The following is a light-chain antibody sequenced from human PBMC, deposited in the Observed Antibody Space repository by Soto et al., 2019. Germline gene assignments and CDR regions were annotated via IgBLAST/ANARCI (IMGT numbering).Light chain of an antibody. CDR1: QSINSW. J-gene: IGKJ1*01. CDR3: QHYNSYSEFS. Sequence: DIQMTQSPSTLSASIGDRVTITCRASQSINSWLAWYQQKPGKAPKLLIYKASTLESGVPSRFSGSGSGTEFTLTISCLQPDDFATYYCQHYNSYSEFSFGQGTKGDI. V-gene: IGKV1-5*03. CDR2: KAS.